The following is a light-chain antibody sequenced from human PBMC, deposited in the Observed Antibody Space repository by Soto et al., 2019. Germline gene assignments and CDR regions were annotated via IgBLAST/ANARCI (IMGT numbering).Light chain of an antibody. Sequence: EIVLTQSPGILSLSPGERATLSCRASQSVANNYLAWYRQKPGQAPWPLIYGASSRVTGIPARFSAGGSGTDFTLTISRLEPEDFAVYFCQQYGSLPWTFGQGTKIDVK. V-gene: IGKV3-20*01. CDR1: QSVANNY. CDR2: GAS. CDR3: QQYGSLPWT. J-gene: IGKJ1*01.